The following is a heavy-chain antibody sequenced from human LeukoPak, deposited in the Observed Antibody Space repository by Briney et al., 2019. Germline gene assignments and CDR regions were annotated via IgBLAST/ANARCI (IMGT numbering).Heavy chain of an antibody. J-gene: IGHJ4*02. CDR1: GGSMSSGSYY. CDR2: IYISGST. D-gene: IGHD1-26*01. CDR3: AKSGGSGLIDY. V-gene: IGHV4-61*02. Sequence: SETLSLACTVSGGSMSSGSYYWSWIRQPAGKGLEWIGRIYISGSTNYNPSLRGRVTISVDTSKNHFSLNLSSVTAADTAVYYCAKSGGSGLIDYWGQGTLVTVSS.